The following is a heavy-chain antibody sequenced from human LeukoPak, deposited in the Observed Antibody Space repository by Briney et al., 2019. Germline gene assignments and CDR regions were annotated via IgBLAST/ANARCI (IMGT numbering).Heavy chain of an antibody. J-gene: IGHJ6*02. CDR2: INPNSGGT. CDR3: ARMISEPMHIAVADSTATYGMDV. CDR1: GYTFTGYY. V-gene: IGHV1-2*02. Sequence: ASVKVSCKASGYTFTGYYMHWVRQAPGQGLEWMGWINPNSGGTNYAQKFQGRVTMTRDTSISTAYMELSRLRSDDTAVYYCARMISEPMHIAVADSTATYGMDVWGQGTTVTVSS. D-gene: IGHD6-19*01.